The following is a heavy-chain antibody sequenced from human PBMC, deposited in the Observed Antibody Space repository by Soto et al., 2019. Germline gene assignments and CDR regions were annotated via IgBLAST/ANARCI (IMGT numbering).Heavy chain of an antibody. Sequence: SETLSLTCTVSGGSISSSSYYWGWIRQPPGTGLEWIGSIFYSGSTSYNPSLKSRVTISVDTSKNQFSLKLSSVTAADTAVYYCARTNLVATYYFDCWGQGTLVTVSS. CDR2: IFYSGST. V-gene: IGHV4-39*01. CDR1: GGSISSSSYY. D-gene: IGHD5-12*01. CDR3: ARTNLVATYYFDC. J-gene: IGHJ4*02.